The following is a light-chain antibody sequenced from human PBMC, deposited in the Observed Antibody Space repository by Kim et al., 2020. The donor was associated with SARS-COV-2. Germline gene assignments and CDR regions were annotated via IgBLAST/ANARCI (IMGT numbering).Light chain of an antibody. J-gene: IGLJ3*02. CDR2: SNN. V-gene: IGLV1-44*01. Sequence: QSVLTQPPSASGTPGQRVTISCSGSSSNIGSNTVTWYQQLPGTAPKLLIYSNNQRPSGVPDRFSGSKSGTSASLAISGLQSEDEADYYCAAWDDSLNAPVFGGGTQLTVL. CDR3: AAWDDSLNAPV. CDR1: SSNIGSNT.